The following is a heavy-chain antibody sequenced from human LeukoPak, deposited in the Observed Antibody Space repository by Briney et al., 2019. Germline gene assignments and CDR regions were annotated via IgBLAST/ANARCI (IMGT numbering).Heavy chain of an antibody. J-gene: IGHJ3*02. V-gene: IGHV3-48*04. CDR3: ARWVDNYYFYGDAFDI. D-gene: IGHD2/OR15-2a*01. CDR1: GFTFSSYS. Sequence: GGSLRLSCAASGFTFSSYSMNWVRQAPGKGLEWVSYISSSSSTIYYADSVKGRFTISRDNAKNSLYLQMNSLRAEDTAVYYCARWVDNYYFYGDAFDIWGQGTMVTVSS. CDR2: ISSSSSTI.